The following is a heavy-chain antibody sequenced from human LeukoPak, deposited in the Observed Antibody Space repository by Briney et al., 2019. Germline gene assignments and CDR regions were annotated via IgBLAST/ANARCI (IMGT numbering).Heavy chain of an antibody. V-gene: IGHV3-7*03. CDR3: ARDLTMVRGLTYYGMDV. D-gene: IGHD3-10*01. CDR2: IKQDGSEK. Sequence: GGSLRLSCAASGFTFSSYWMSWVRQAPGKGLEWVANIKQDGSEKYYVDSVKGRFTISRDNAKNSLYLQMNSPRAEDTAVYYCARDLTMVRGLTYYGMDVWGKGTTVTVSS. J-gene: IGHJ6*04. CDR1: GFTFSSYW.